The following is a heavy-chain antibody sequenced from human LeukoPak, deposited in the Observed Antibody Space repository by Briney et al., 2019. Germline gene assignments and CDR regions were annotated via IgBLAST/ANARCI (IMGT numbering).Heavy chain of an antibody. CDR1: GFTFSTYS. Sequence: GGSLRLSCAASGFTFSTYSMNWVRQAPGKGLEWVSSISSGGRYIYYAGSVKGRFTISRDNAKNSLYLQMNSLRAEDTAVYYCARIGAGSSRDYWGQGTLVTVSS. J-gene: IGHJ4*02. CDR3: ARIGAGSSRDY. CDR2: ISSGGRYI. D-gene: IGHD6-13*01. V-gene: IGHV3-21*01.